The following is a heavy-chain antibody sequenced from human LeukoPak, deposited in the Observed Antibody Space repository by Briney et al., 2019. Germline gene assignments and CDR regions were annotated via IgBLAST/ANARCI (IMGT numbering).Heavy chain of an antibody. CDR2: IYHSGST. Sequence: TLSLTCAVSGGSISIGGYSWSWIRQPPGKGLEWIGYIYHSGSTYYNPSLKSRVTISVDRSKNQFSLRLSSVTAADTAVYYCARGGDYHDYWGQGTLVTVSS. J-gene: IGHJ4*02. CDR1: GGSISIGGYS. V-gene: IGHV4-30-2*01. D-gene: IGHD4-17*01. CDR3: ARGGDYHDY.